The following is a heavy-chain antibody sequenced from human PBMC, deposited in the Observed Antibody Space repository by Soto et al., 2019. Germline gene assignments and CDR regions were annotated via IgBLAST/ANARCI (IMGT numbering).Heavy chain of an antibody. CDR1: GFSLTTGGVG. CDR3: AHSGIAGGGGALAI. V-gene: IGHV2-5*02. Sequence: SGPTLVNPTETLTLTCTFSGFSLTTGGVGVGWIRQPPGKALEWLALIFWDDDKRYSPSLNSRLTITKGTSKNQVVLTMNNMDPVDTATYYCAHSGIAGGGGALAIWGQGTMVTVSS. D-gene: IGHD6-13*01. J-gene: IGHJ3*02. CDR2: IFWDDDK.